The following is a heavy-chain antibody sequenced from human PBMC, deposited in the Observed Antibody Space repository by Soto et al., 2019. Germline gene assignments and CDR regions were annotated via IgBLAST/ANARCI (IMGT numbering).Heavy chain of an antibody. CDR1: GGSISSSSYY. CDR3: ASTYSSSWYDYYYYYGMDV. Sequence: SETLSLTCTVSGGSISSSSYYWGWIRQPPGKGLEWIGSIYYSGSTYYNPSLKSRVTISVDTSKNQFSLKLSSVTAADTAVYYCASTYSSSWYDYYYYYGMDVWGQGTTVTVSS. D-gene: IGHD6-13*01. J-gene: IGHJ6*02. V-gene: IGHV4-39*01. CDR2: IYYSGST.